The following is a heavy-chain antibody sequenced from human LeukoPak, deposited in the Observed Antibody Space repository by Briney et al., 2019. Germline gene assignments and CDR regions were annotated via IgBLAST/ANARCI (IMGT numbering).Heavy chain of an antibody. V-gene: IGHV4-39*01. Sequence: SETLSLTCTVSGGSISNSSYYWGWIRQPPGKGLEWIGSLYYSGSTYYNPSLKSRVTISVDTSKNQFSLKLSSVTAADTAVYYCARKPPNVGWFDPWGQGTLVTVSS. CDR3: ARKPPNVGWFDP. CDR1: GGSISNSSYY. J-gene: IGHJ5*02. D-gene: IGHD1-1*01. CDR2: LYYSGST.